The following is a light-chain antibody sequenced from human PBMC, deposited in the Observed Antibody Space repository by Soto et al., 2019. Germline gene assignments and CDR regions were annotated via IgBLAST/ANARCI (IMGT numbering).Light chain of an antibody. CDR2: AAS. CDR1: QAISNY. Sequence: DIQMTQSPSSLSASVGDRVTMTCRASQAISNYLAWYQQKPGKVPKLLIYAASTLQSGVPSRFSGSGSGTDFTLTISSLQPEDVATYYCQKYNSAPQTFCQGTKLEIK. V-gene: IGKV1-27*01. CDR3: QKYNSAPQT. J-gene: IGKJ2*01.